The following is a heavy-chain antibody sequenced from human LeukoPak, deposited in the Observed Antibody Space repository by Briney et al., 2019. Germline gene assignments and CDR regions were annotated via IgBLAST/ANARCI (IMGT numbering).Heavy chain of an antibody. D-gene: IGHD6-6*01. CDR1: GGSISSSNW. J-gene: IGHJ3*02. V-gene: IGHV4-4*02. CDR3: ARGSSSSLRYDAFDI. Sequence: NPSETLSLTCAVSGGSISSSNWWSWVRQPPGKGLEWIGEIYHSGSTNYNPSLKSRVTISVDTSKNQFSLKLSSVTAADTAVYYCARGSSSSLRYDAFDIWGQGTMVTVSS. CDR2: IYHSGST.